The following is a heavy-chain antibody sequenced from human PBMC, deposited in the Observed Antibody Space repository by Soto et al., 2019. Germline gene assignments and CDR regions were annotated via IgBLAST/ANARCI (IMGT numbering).Heavy chain of an antibody. CDR1: GASASRISYD. Sequence: AEPLSPAGPVSGASASRISYDGGWFPQRPGKGLEWIGYIYYSGSTNYNPSLKSRVTISVDTSKHQFSLKLSSVTAADTAVYYCARVPLRYYYYYGMDVWGQGTTVTVSS. CDR3: ARVPLRYYYYYGMDV. V-gene: IGHV4-61*01. CDR2: IYYSGST. J-gene: IGHJ6*02.